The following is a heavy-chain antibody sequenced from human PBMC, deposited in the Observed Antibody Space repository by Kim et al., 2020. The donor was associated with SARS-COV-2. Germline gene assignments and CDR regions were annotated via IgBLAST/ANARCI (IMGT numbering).Heavy chain of an antibody. D-gene: IGHD6-19*01. Sequence: GVSLRLSCAASGFTFSSYAMSWVRQAPGKGLEWVSAISGSGGSTYYADSVKGRFTISRDNSKNTLYLQMNSLRAEDTAVYYCAKARGIAVAGTMRSVDYWSQGTLVTVSS. CDR3: AKARGIAVAGTMRSVDY. J-gene: IGHJ4*01. V-gene: IGHV3-23*01. CDR2: ISGSGGST. CDR1: GFTFSSYA.